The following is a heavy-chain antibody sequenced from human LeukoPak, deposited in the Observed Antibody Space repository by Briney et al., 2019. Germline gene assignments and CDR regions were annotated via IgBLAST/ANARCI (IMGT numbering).Heavy chain of an antibody. V-gene: IGHV1-24*01. CDR1: GYTLTELS. Sequence: GASVKVSCKVSGYTLTELSMHWVRQAPGKGLEWMGGFDPEDGETIYAQKFQGRVTMTEDTSTDTAYVELSSLRSEDTAVYYCARRGIWFGEPAGYYYYYGMDVWGKGTTVTVSS. CDR2: FDPEDGET. D-gene: IGHD3-10*01. J-gene: IGHJ6*04. CDR3: ARRGIWFGEPAGYYYYYGMDV.